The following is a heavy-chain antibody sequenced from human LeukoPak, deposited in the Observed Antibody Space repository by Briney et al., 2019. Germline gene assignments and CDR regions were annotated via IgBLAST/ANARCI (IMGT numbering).Heavy chain of an antibody. D-gene: IGHD2-2*01. CDR3: ARDCSSTSCAHDY. CDR2: IIPIFGTA. V-gene: IGHV1-69*05. CDR1: GGTFSSYA. Sequence: SVKVSCKASGGTFSSYAISWVRQAPGQGLEWMGGIIPIFGTANYAQKFQGRVTITTDESTSTAYMELSSLRSEDTAVYYCARDCSSTSCAHDYWGQGTLVTVSS. J-gene: IGHJ4*02.